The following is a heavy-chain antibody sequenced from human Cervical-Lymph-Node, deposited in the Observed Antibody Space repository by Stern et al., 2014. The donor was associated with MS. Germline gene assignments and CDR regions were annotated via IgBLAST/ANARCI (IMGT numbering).Heavy chain of an antibody. CDR1: VGSISSYY. J-gene: IGHJ4*02. CDR2: VHYSGTP. CDR3: AGSGTYYPDY. D-gene: IGHD3-3*01. V-gene: IGHV4-59*08. Sequence: VQLVESGPGLVKPSETLSLTCSVSVGSISSYYWNWIRQPPGKGLEWIANVHYSGTPNYKPSLKSRVTILLDTSLNKISLKLTSVTAADTAVYYCAGSGTYYPDYWGQGILVTVSS.